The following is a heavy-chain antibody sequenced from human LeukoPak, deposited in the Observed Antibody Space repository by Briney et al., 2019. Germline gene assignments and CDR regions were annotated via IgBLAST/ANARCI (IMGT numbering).Heavy chain of an antibody. V-gene: IGHV1-46*01. J-gene: IGHJ4*02. D-gene: IGHD6-13*01. CDR2: INPSGGST. Sequence: GASVKVSCKASGYTFTGYYMHWVRQAPGQGLEWMGIINPSGGSTSYAQKFQGRVTMTRDTSTSTVYMELSSLRSEDTAVYYCARDSSSWAIDYWGQGTLVTVSS. CDR1: GYTFTGYY. CDR3: ARDSSSWAIDY.